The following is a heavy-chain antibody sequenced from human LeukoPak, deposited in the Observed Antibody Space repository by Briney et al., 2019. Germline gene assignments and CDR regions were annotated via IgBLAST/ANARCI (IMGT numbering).Heavy chain of an antibody. J-gene: IGHJ4*02. CDR3: ARVVWRGGNARGADY. D-gene: IGHD4-23*01. CDR2: ISAYNGNT. Sequence: ASVKVSCKASGYTFTSYGISWVRQAPGQGLEWMGWISAYNGNTNYAQKLQGRVTMTTDAYTSTAYMELRSMRTYDRAVYYCARVVWRGGNARGADYWGQGTLVTVSS. V-gene: IGHV1-18*01. CDR1: GYTFTSYG.